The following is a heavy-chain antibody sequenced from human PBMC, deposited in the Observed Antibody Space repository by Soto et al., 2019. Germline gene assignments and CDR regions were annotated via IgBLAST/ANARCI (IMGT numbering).Heavy chain of an antibody. D-gene: IGHD2-2*03. J-gene: IGHJ6*02. CDR2: IYYAGTT. V-gene: IGHV4-59*08. CDR3: ARLNGYCVSTSCHRYYGMDV. CDR1: GGSFSPNY. Sequence: PSETLSLTCTVSGGSFSPNYWAWIRQPPGKGLEWIGYIYYAGTTSYNPSLKSRVSITLETSKSQFSLRLTSVTAADTAVYYCARLNGYCVSTSCHRYYGMDVWGQGTTVTVSS.